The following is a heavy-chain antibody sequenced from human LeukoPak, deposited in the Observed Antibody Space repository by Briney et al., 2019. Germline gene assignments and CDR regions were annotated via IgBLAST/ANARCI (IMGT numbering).Heavy chain of an antibody. J-gene: IGHJ4*02. D-gene: IGHD4-17*01. CDR1: GFTFSGYT. V-gene: IGHV3-23*01. CDR3: AKDRTYGDPIDY. Sequence: GGSLRLSCAASGFTFSGYTMTWFRQAPGKGLDWVAAITDTGGTYYADSVKGRFTILRDNSKNTLYLQLNSLRVEDTALYYCAKDRTYGDPIDYWGQGTLVTVSS. CDR2: ITDTGGT.